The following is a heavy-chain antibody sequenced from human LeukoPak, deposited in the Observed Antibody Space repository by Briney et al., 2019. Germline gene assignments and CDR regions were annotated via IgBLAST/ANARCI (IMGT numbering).Heavy chain of an antibody. CDR2: INPSGGST. CDR1: GYTFTSYY. J-gene: IGHJ3*02. V-gene: IGHV1-46*01. Sequence: VASVKVSCKASGYTFTSYYMHWVRQAPGQGLEWMGIINPSGGSTSYAQKFQGRVTMTTDTSTSTAYMELRSLRSDDTAVYYCAREDGDAFDIWGQGTMVTVSS. CDR3: AREDGDAFDI.